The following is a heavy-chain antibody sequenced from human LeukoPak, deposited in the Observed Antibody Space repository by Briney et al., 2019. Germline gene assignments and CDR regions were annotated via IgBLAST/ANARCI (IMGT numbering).Heavy chain of an antibody. D-gene: IGHD6-6*01. CDR3: AKSGIAARPGHFDY. CDR2: IKSKTDGGTT. J-gene: IGHJ4*02. CDR1: GFTFSNAW. V-gene: IGHV3-15*01. Sequence: GGSLRLSCAASGFTFSNAWMSWVRQAPGKGLEWVGRIKSKTDGGTTDYAAPVKGRFTISRDDSKNTLYLQMNSLRAEDTAVYYCAKSGIAARPGHFDYWGQGTLVTVSS.